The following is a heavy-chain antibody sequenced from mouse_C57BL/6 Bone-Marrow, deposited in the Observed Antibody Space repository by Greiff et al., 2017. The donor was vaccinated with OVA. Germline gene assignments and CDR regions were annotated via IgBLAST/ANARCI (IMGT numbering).Heavy chain of an antibody. V-gene: IGHV1-5*01. CDR1: GYTFTSYW. CDR3: TLRRHYWYIDV. J-gene: IGHJ1*03. CDR2: IYPGDSDT. Sequence: VQLQQSGTVLARPGASVKMSCKTSGYTFTSYWMHWVKQRPGQGLEWIGAIYPGDSDTSYNQKFKGKATLTAVTSASTAYMELSSLTNEDSAVYYCTLRRHYWYIDVWGRGTTVTVSS. D-gene: IGHD1-1*01.